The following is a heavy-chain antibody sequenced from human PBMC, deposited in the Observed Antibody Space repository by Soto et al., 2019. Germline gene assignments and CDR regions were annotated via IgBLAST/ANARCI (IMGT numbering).Heavy chain of an antibody. D-gene: IGHD1-1*01. CDR3: ARGRYGDY. J-gene: IGHJ4*02. CDR2: ISAHNGNT. CDR1: DYTFTGSG. V-gene: IGHV1-18*01. Sequence: QVHLAQSGAEVKKPGASVKVSCKASDYTFTGSGITWVRQAPGQGLEWMGWISAHNGNTDYAQKLQGRVIVTRDTSTSTAYMELRSLRSDDTAVYYCARGRYGDYWGQGALVTVFS.